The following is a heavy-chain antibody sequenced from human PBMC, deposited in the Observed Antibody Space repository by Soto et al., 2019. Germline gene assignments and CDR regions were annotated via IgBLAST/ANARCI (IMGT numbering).Heavy chain of an antibody. J-gene: IGHJ5*02. Sequence: QVQLVQSGAEEKKPGASVKVSCKASGYTFTSYAMHWVRQAPGQRLEWMGWINAGNGNTKYSQKFQGRVTITRDTSASTAYMELSSLGAEDTAVYYCARGARITMVRGVIPNGFDPWGQGTLVTVSS. CDR3: ARGARITMVRGVIPNGFDP. CDR1: GYTFTSYA. V-gene: IGHV1-3*05. D-gene: IGHD3-10*01. CDR2: INAGNGNT.